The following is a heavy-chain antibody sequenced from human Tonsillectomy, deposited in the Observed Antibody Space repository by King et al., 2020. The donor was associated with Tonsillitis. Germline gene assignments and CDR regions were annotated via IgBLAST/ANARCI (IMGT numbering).Heavy chain of an antibody. V-gene: IGHV3-30*04. D-gene: IGHD6-13*01. CDR1: TFTFSHYG. CDR2: ISYDGSNK. CDR3: ARDVGGEQLASHYYYYYGMDV. Sequence: VQLVESGGGVVQPGRSLRLSCAASTFTFSHYGVHWVRQAPGKGLEWVAVISYDGSNKYYADSVKGRFTISRDNSKNTVYLQMNSLRTEDTAVYYCARDVGGEQLASHYYYYYGMDVWGQGTTVTVSS. J-gene: IGHJ6*02.